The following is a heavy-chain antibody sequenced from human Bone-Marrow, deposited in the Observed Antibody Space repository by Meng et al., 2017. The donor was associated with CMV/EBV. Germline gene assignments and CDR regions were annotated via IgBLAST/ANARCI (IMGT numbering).Heavy chain of an antibody. Sequence: GESLKISCAASGFTFSSYSMNWVRQAPGKGLEWVSSISSSSSYIYYADSVKGRFTISRDNAKNSLYLQMNSLRAEDTAVYYCAGWGEVGGDQGSFDYWGQGTLVTVSS. CDR3: AGWGEVGGDQGSFDY. CDR1: GFTFSSYS. V-gene: IGHV3-21*01. J-gene: IGHJ4*02. D-gene: IGHD2-21*02. CDR2: ISSSSSYI.